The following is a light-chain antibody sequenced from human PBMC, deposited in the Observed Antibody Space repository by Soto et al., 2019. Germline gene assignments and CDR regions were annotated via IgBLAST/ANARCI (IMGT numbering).Light chain of an antibody. V-gene: IGKV1-5*03. J-gene: IGKJ5*01. CDR2: KAS. CDR1: ESIYSF. CDR3: QQYRTYPIT. Sequence: DIPIPQSPLTLSASVGHRVTIACRACESIYSFLAWYQQKPGKAPNLLMYKASTLESGVPSRFTGSGSGTEFTLTISSLQPDDFATYYCQQYRTYPITFGQGTRLEIK.